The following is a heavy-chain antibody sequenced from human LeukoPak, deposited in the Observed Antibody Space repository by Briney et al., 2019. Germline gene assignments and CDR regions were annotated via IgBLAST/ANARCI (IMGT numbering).Heavy chain of an antibody. Sequence: SVKVSCKASGGTFSSYAISWVRQAPGQGLEWMGGIIPIFGTANYAQKFQSRVTITADESTSTAYMELSSLRSEDTAVYYCARRGEAYDFWSGYWFDYWGQGTLVTVSS. D-gene: IGHD3-3*01. CDR2: IIPIFGTA. V-gene: IGHV1-69*13. CDR1: GGTFSSYA. CDR3: ARRGEAYDFWSGYWFDY. J-gene: IGHJ4*02.